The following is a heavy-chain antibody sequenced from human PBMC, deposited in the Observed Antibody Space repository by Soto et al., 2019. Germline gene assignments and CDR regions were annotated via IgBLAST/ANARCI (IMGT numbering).Heavy chain of an antibody. V-gene: IGHV4-34*01. CDR1: GGSFSGYY. CDR2: INHSGST. CDR3: ARGGHSSSWNYYYYYMDV. D-gene: IGHD6-13*01. Sequence: PSETLSLTCAVYGGSFSGYYWSWIRQPPGKGLEWIGEINHSGSTNYNPSLKSRVTISVDTSKNQFSLKLSSVTAADTAVYYCARGGHSSSWNYYYYYMDVWGKGTTVTVSS. J-gene: IGHJ6*03.